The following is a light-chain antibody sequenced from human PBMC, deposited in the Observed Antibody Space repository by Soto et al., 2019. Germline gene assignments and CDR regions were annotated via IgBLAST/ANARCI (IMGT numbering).Light chain of an antibody. CDR1: QAIDSW. Sequence: DIQMTQSPSTLSGSVGDRVTITCRASQAIDSWLAWYQQKPGEAPKLLIFTGSLLHSGVPPRFSGSGSGTDFTLTISSLQPDDFATYYCQQYNSYSRTFGQGTKVDIK. CDR2: TGS. V-gene: IGKV1-5*01. J-gene: IGKJ1*01. CDR3: QQYNSYSRT.